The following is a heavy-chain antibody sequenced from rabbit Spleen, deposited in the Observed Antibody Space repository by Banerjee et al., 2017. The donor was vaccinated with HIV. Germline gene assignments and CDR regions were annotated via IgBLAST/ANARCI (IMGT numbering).Heavy chain of an antibody. CDR3: ARTYGSFGGYGYGTFYL. J-gene: IGHJ4*01. CDR2: IDGASGGGT. Sequence: QSLEESGGDLVKPGASLTLTCTASGFSFSSGYYMCWVRQAPGKGLEWIACIDGASGGGTYYASWARGRFTISKTSSTTVTLQMTSLTAADTATYFCARTYGSFGGYGYGTFYLWGPGTLVTVS. D-gene: IGHD6-1*01. CDR1: GFSFSSGYY. V-gene: IGHV1S40*01.